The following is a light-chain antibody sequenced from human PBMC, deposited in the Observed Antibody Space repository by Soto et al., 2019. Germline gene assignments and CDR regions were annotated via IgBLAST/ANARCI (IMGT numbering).Light chain of an antibody. Sequence: DIQMTQSPSTLSASVGDRVTITCRASKSISGWLAWYQQKPGKAPKLLIYDVSSLESGVPSRFSGSGSGTEFTLAISSLQPDDFATYYCQQYNSYPGTFGQGTKVEIK. CDR2: DVS. J-gene: IGKJ1*01. CDR1: KSISGW. CDR3: QQYNSYPGT. V-gene: IGKV1-5*01.